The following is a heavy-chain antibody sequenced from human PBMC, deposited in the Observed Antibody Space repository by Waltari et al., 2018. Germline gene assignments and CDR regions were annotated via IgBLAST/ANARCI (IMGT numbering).Heavy chain of an antibody. Sequence: VQLQQWGAGLLKPSETLSLTCAVYGGSFGAYYWSWIRQAPGKGLEWVSVIHGAGNTYYADSVKGRFTISRDTSKNTLYLQMSALRAEDTAVYYCSNSRLNRPDDWYYFDYWGQGTLVTVSS. CDR3: SNSRLNRPDDWYYFDY. CDR2: IHGAGNT. J-gene: IGHJ4*02. V-gene: IGHV3-53*01. D-gene: IGHD3-9*01. CDR1: GGSFGAYY.